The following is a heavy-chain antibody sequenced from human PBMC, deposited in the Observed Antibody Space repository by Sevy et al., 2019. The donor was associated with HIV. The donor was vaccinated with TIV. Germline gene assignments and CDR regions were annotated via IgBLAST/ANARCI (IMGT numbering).Heavy chain of an antibody. CDR3: AGAYGSGGSCYSLAY. Sequence: ASVKVSCKTSGYTFTSYRITWVRQAPGQGLEWMGWISAHNGDTNYAQKLQGRVTMISETSTSTAYMVLRSLGSDDTAIYYGAGAYGSGGSCYSLAYWGQGTLVTVSS. V-gene: IGHV1-18*01. D-gene: IGHD2-15*01. CDR1: GYTFTSYR. CDR2: ISAHNGDT. J-gene: IGHJ4*02.